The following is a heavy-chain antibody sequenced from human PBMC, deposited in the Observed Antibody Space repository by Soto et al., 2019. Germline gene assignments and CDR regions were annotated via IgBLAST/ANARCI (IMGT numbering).Heavy chain of an antibody. D-gene: IGHD3-3*01. V-gene: IGHV4-59*01. J-gene: IGHJ4*02. CDR3: ARGDTTGIFDF. CDR2: ISHTGRT. Sequence: SETLSLTCSVSTGSMRTYYWTWIRQSPGKGLEWIGQISHTGRTKYNPSLESRVTISVDTSRKQFSLKLTSVTAADTALYYCARGDTTGIFDFWGQGTLVTVSS. CDR1: TGSMRTYY.